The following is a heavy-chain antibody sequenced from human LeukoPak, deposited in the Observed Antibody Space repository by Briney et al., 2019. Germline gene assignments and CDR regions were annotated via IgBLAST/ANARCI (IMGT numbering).Heavy chain of an antibody. V-gene: IGHV3-21*01. CDR2: ISSNSNYI. D-gene: IGHD6-13*01. CDR3: ARSRQQLVRGEFDY. CDR1: GFTFSSNS. Sequence: GGSLTLSCAASGFTFSSNSMDWVRQAPGKGLEWVSSISSNSNYIYYADSVKGRSTISRDNAKNSLYLQMNSLRAEDTAVYYCARSRQQLVRGEFDYWGQGTLVTVSS. J-gene: IGHJ4*02.